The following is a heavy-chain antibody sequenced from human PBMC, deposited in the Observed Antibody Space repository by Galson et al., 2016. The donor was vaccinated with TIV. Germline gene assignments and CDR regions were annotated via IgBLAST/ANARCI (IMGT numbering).Heavy chain of an antibody. CDR2: LSGNGDST. V-gene: IGHV3-64*04. Sequence: SLRLSCAASGFTFSRCAMRWVRQAPGKGLEYVSALSGNGDSTFYADSVKGRFTISRDNSKNTVFLQMNSLRAEDTAVYYCTKVPSSGFSYYYGLDVWGQGTTVTVSS. J-gene: IGHJ6*02. CDR1: GFTFSRCA. D-gene: IGHD3-22*01. CDR3: TKVPSSGFSYYYGLDV.